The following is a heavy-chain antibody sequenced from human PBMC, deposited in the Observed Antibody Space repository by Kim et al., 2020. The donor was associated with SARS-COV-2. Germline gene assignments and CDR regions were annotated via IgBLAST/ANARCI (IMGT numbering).Heavy chain of an antibody. D-gene: IGHD6-13*01. J-gene: IGHJ4*02. CDR2: ISNDETTI. Sequence: GGSLRLSCAASGFTFSSYWMHWVRQGPWKGLVWVSRISNDETTINYADSVKGRFTISKDNAKNTLYLQMSSLRAEDTAVYYCARGTIAAPGLDYWGQGAL. CDR1: GFTFSSYW. CDR3: ARGTIAAPGLDY. V-gene: IGHV3-74*01.